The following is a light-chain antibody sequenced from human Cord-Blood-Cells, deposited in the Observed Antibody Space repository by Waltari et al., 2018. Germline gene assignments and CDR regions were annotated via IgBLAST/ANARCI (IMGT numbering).Light chain of an antibody. CDR3: SSYAGSNNLV. Sequence: QSALTQPPSASGSPGQSVTIFCTGTSSDVGGYNYFSWYQQHPGKAPRLMSYEVSKRPSGVPDRFSGCKSGNTASLTVSGLQAEDEADYYCSSYAGSNNLVFGGGTKLTVL. CDR2: EVS. CDR1: SSDVGGYNY. V-gene: IGLV2-8*01. J-gene: IGLJ2*01.